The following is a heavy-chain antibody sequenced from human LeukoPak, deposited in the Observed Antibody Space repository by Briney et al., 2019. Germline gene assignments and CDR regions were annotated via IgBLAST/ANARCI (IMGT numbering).Heavy chain of an antibody. Sequence: SQTLSLTCTVSGGSISSGGYYWSWIRQPPGKGLERIGYIYHSGSTYYNPSLKSRVTISVDRSKNQFSLKLSSVTAADTAVYYCARARVRSSHGAFDIWGQGTMVTVSS. CDR2: IYHSGST. CDR1: GGSISSGGYY. CDR3: ARARVRSSHGAFDI. V-gene: IGHV4-30-2*01. J-gene: IGHJ3*02.